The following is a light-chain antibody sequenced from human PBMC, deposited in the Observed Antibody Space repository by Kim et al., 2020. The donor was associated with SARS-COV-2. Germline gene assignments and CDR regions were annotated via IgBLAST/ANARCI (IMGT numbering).Light chain of an antibody. V-gene: IGKV1-5*03. J-gene: IGKJ1*01. CDR1: QSISSW. CDR2: KAS. Sequence: DIQMTQSPSTLSASVGDRVTITCRASQSISSWLAWYQQKPGKAPNLLIYKASSLQSGVPSRFSGSGSGTEFTLTISSLQPDDFATYYCQQYNSYPWTFGQGTKLEI. CDR3: QQYNSYPWT.